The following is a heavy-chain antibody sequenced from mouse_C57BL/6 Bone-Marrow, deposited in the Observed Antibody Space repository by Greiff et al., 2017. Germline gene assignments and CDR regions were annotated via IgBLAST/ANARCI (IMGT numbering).Heavy chain of an antibody. CDR1: GYAFSSSW. CDR2: LYPGDGDT. J-gene: IGHJ2*01. Sequence: QVQLKESGPELVKPGASVKISCKASGYAFSSSWMNWVKQRPGKGLEWIGRLYPGDGDTNYNGKFKGKATLTADKSSSTAYMQLSSLTSEDSAVYFCALSTTSYYFDYWGQGTTLTVSS. CDR3: ALSTTSYYFDY. V-gene: IGHV1-82*01. D-gene: IGHD1-1*01.